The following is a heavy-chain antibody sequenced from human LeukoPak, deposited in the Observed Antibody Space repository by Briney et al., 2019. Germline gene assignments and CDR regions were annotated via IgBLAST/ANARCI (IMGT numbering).Heavy chain of an antibody. J-gene: IGHJ4*02. CDR1: GGSISSYY. CDR2: IYYSGST. CDR3: ARAGLRGYGYQLLFDY. D-gene: IGHD2-2*01. Sequence: SETLSLTCTVSGGSISSYYWSWIRQPPGKGLEWIGYIYYSGSTNYNPSLKSLVTISVDTSKNQLSLKLSSVTAADTAVYYCARAGLRGYGYQLLFDYWGQGTLVTVSS. V-gene: IGHV4-59*13.